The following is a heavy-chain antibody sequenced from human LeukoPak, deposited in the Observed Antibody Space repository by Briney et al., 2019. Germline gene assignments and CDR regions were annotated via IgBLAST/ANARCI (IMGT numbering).Heavy chain of an antibody. D-gene: IGHD3-16*02. Sequence: PGGSLRLSCAASGFTFSSYAMHWVRQAPGKGLEWVSYISSSSSTIYYADSVKGRFTISRDNAKNSLYLQMNSLRDEDTAVYYCATDGGDYDYVWGSYRYLFDYWGQGTLVTVSS. CDR1: GFTFSSYA. J-gene: IGHJ4*02. CDR2: ISSSSSTI. CDR3: ATDGGDYDYVWGSYRYLFDY. V-gene: IGHV3-48*02.